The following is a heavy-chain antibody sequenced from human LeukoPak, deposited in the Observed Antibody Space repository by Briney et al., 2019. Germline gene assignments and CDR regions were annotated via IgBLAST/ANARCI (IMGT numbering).Heavy chain of an antibody. D-gene: IGHD6-19*01. V-gene: IGHV4-59*01. CDR2: IYYSGST. CDR1: GGSISSYY. Sequence: SETLSLTCTVSGGSISSYYWTWIRQPPGKGLEWIGYIYYSGSTNYNPSLKSRVTISVDTSKNQFSLKLNSVTAADTAVYYCAREVAVAGRPYNYFDPWGLGTLVTVSS. CDR3: AREVAVAGRPYNYFDP. J-gene: IGHJ5*02.